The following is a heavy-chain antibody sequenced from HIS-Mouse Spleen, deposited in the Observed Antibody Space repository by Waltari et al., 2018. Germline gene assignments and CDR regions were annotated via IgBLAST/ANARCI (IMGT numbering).Heavy chain of an antibody. J-gene: IGHJ4*02. CDR1: GGPISRYY. CDR3: AREGLERYYFDY. CDR2: IYYSGST. Sequence: QVQLQESGPGLVKPSDTLSLTCTVSGGPISRYYWSWIRQPPGKGLEWIGYIYYSGSTNYNPSLKSRVTISVDTSKNQFSLKLSSVTAADTAVYYCAREGLERYYFDYWGQGTLVTVSS. D-gene: IGHD1-1*01. V-gene: IGHV4-59*01.